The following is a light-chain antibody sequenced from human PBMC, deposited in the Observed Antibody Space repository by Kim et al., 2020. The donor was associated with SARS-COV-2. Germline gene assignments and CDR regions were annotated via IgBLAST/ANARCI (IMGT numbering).Light chain of an antibody. CDR3: QQYNDWPPLT. CDR1: QSVSSN. J-gene: IGKJ4*01. Sequence: EIVMTQSPATLSVSPGERATLSCRASQSVSSNLAWYQQKPGQAPRLLIYHASTRATGIPARFSGSGSGTEFTITISSLQSEDFAVYFCQQYNDWPPLTFGGGTKVDIK. V-gene: IGKV3D-15*01. CDR2: HAS.